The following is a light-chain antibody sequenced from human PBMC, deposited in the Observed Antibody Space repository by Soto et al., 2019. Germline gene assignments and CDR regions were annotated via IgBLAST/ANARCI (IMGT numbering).Light chain of an antibody. CDR3: QQYNRYSLT. V-gene: IGKV1-5*01. Sequence: DIQMTQSPSTLSASVGDRVSITGRASQSINRLLAWYQQKPGQAPKLLIYDASNLATGVPSRFSGSGSGTDFALTISGLQPDDFGSYYCQQYNRYSLTFGGGTKVDIK. J-gene: IGKJ4*01. CDR1: QSINRL. CDR2: DAS.